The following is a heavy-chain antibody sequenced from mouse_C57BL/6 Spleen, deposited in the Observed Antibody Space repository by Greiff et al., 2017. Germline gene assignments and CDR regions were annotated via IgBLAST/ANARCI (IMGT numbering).Heavy chain of an antibody. V-gene: IGHV5-16*01. Sequence: EVMLVESEGGLVQPGSSMKLSCTASGFTFSDYYMAWVRQVPEKGLEWVANINYDGSSTYYLDSLKSRFIISRDNAKNILYLQMSSLKSEDTATYYCAREEDYSNRDWYFDVWGTGTTVTVSS. CDR3: AREEDYSNRDWYFDV. CDR2: INYDGSST. D-gene: IGHD2-5*01. J-gene: IGHJ1*03. CDR1: GFTFSDYY.